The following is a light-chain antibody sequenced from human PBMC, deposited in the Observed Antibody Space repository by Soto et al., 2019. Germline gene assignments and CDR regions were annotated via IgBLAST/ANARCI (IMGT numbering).Light chain of an antibody. V-gene: IGKV1-8*01. CDR2: AAS. CDR1: QGISSY. Sequence: AIWMTQSPSSFSASTGDRVTITCRASQGISSYLAWYRQKPGKAPELLIYAASILQSGVPSRFSGSGSGTDFTLTISSLQSEDSATYYCHQYYSYPLTFGPGTKVDIK. J-gene: IGKJ3*01. CDR3: HQYYSYPLT.